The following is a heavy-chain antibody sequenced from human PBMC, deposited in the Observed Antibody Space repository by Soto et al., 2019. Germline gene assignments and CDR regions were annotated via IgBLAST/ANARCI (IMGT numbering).Heavy chain of an antibody. Sequence: SVKVSCKASGFTFTSSAMQWVRQARGQRLEWIGWIVVGSGNTNYAQKFQERVTITRDMSTSTAYMELSSLRAEDTAVYYCAKTTPLHLGELSDPFDYWGQGTLVTVSS. J-gene: IGHJ4*02. D-gene: IGHD3-16*02. V-gene: IGHV1-58*02. CDR2: IVVGSGNT. CDR3: AKTTPLHLGELSDPFDY. CDR1: GFTFTSSA.